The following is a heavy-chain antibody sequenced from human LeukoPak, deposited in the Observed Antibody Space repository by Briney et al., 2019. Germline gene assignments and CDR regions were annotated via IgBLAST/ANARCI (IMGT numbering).Heavy chain of an antibody. Sequence: GGSLRLSCAASGFTVSSNYMSWVRQAPGKGLEWVSVIYSGGSTHYADSVKGRFTISRDNSKNTLYLQMNSLRAEDTAVYYCAREIGTTVVTTAFDIWGQGTMVTVSS. CDR1: GFTVSSNY. D-gene: IGHD4-23*01. J-gene: IGHJ3*02. CDR2: IYSGGST. CDR3: AREIGTTVVTTAFDI. V-gene: IGHV3-53*01.